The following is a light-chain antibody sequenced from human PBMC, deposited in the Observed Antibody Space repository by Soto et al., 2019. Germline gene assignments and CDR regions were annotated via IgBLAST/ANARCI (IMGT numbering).Light chain of an antibody. J-gene: IGLJ1*01. CDR3: TSYTKSITYV. Sequence: QSALTQPASVSGSPGQSITISCTGTSSDIGAYNYVSWYQQHPGKAPKLIIYDVSNRPSGVSNRFSGSKSGNTASLTISGLQTEDEADYYCTSYTKSITYVFGTGTKLTVL. CDR1: SSDIGAYNY. CDR2: DVS. V-gene: IGLV2-14*03.